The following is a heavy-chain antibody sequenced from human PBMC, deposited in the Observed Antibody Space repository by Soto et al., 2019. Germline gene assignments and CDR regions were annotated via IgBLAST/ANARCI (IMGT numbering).Heavy chain of an antibody. Sequence: EVQLVESGGGFVKPGGSLRLSCAASSFTLSSAWMNWVRQAPGKGLEWVGRTKSKTDGGTTDYAASVKGRFTISRDDSKNILYLQINSLVTEDTALYYCASTPFFWGLGTLVTVSS. J-gene: IGHJ4*02. V-gene: IGHV3-15*07. CDR2: TKSKTDGGTT. CDR3: ASTPFF. CDR1: SFTLSSAW.